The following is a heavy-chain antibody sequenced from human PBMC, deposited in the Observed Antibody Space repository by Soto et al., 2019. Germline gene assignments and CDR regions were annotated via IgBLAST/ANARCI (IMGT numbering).Heavy chain of an antibody. Sequence: GGSLRLSCAASGFTFSSYGMHWVRQAPGKGLEWVAVISYDGSNKYYADSVKGRFTISRDNSKNTLYLQMNSLRAEDTAVYYCAKDREATDYYYYGMDVWGQGTTVTVSS. V-gene: IGHV3-30*18. D-gene: IGHD1-26*01. CDR2: ISYDGSNK. J-gene: IGHJ6*02. CDR1: GFTFSSYG. CDR3: AKDREATDYYYYGMDV.